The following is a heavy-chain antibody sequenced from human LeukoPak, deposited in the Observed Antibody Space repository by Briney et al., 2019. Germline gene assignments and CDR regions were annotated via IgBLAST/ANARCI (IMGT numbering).Heavy chain of an antibody. CDR3: AKDMTTRNNWFDP. D-gene: IGHD4-11*01. V-gene: IGHV3-53*01. J-gene: IGHJ5*02. Sequence: GALRLSCAASGFTVTSNHMNWVRQAPGKGLEWVSIIYTGGTTHYADSVKGRFTISRDNSKNTLYLQMNSLRAEDTAVYYCAKDMTTRNNWFDPWGQGTLVTVSS. CDR2: IYTGGTT. CDR1: GFTVTSNH.